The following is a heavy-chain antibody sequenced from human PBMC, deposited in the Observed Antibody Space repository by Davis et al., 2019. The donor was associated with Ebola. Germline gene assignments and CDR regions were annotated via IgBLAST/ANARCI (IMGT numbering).Heavy chain of an antibody. D-gene: IGHD3-9*01. J-gene: IGHJ4*02. CDR2: INYSGNT. CDR1: GGSIRRYY. V-gene: IGHV4-59*01. Sequence: SDTLSLTCTVPGGSIRRYYWSWIRQPPGKGLEWIGYINYSGNTNYNPSLKSRVTISVDTSRNQFSLKMRSVTAADTAVYYCARGAPPDILTGYYRLYYFDYWGQGTLVTVSS. CDR3: ARGAPPDILTGYYRLYYFDY.